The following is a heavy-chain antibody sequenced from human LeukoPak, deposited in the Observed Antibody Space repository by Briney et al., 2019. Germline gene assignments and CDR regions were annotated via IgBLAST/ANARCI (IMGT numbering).Heavy chain of an antibody. CDR3: ARALTYYYDSSGYYKSYDAFDI. J-gene: IGHJ3*02. CDR1: GGSISSGGYY. V-gene: IGHV4-31*03. Sequence: SETLSLTCTVSGGSISSGGYYWSWIRQHPGKGLEWIGYIYYSGSTYYNPSLKSRVTISVDRSKNQFSLKLSSVTAADTAVYYCARALTYYYDSSGYYKSYDAFDIWGQGTMVTVSS. CDR2: IYYSGST. D-gene: IGHD3-22*01.